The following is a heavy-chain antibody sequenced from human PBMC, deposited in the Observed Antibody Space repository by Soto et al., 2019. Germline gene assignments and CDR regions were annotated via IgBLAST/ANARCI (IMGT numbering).Heavy chain of an antibody. CDR2: ISDDGSTA. D-gene: IGHD1-1*01. Sequence: PGGSLRLSCAVSGFTFSAYWMHWVRQVPGKGLTWVSRISDDGSTATYADSAKGRFVISRDNAKNSLYLEMNTLRVDDSGLYYCARGPRVSSTGTGAHWGRGTLVTVSS. CDR3: ARGPRVSSTGTGAH. J-gene: IGHJ4*02. V-gene: IGHV3-74*01. CDR1: GFTFSAYW.